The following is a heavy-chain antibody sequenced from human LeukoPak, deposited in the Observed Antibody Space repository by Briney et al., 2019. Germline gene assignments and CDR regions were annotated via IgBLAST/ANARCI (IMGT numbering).Heavy chain of an antibody. CDR3: AKSYNNPTVAIRVRGVIPYFDS. CDR1: GFTFDDYT. J-gene: IGHJ4*02. V-gene: IGHV3-43*01. CDR2: ISWDGGST. D-gene: IGHD3-10*01. Sequence: GGSLRLSCAASGFTFDDYTMHWVRQAPGKGLEWVSLISWDGGSTYYADSVKGRFTISRDNSKNTLYLQMNSLRAEDTAVYYCAKSYNNPTVAIRVRGVIPYFDSWGQGSLVTASS.